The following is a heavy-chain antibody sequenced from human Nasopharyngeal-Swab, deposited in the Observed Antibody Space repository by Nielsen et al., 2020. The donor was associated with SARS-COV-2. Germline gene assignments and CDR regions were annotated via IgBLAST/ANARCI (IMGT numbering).Heavy chain of an antibody. D-gene: IGHD1-20*01. CDR1: GITFSDSA. CDR3: ATIVIGTDADDTFDF. CDR2: ISGGGVST. Sequence: GGSLRLSCTASGITFSDSAMTWVRQAPGKGLEWISVISGGGVSTSYADSVKGRFTSSRDNSKNTLYLQMSSLRADDTAVYYCATIVIGTDADDTFDFWVQGTMVTVSS. V-gene: IGHV3-23*01. J-gene: IGHJ3*01.